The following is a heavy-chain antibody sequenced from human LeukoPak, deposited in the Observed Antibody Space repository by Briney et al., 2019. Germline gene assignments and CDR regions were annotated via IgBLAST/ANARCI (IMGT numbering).Heavy chain of an antibody. J-gene: IGHJ4*02. CDR2: ISGSGGST. V-gene: IGHV3-23*01. D-gene: IGHD5-18*01. CDR1: GFTFSSYA. Sequence: GGSLRLSCAASGFTFSSYAMSWVRQAPGKGLEWVSAISGSGGSTYYADSVKGRFTISRDNSKNTLYLQMNSLRAEDTAVYYCAKYTAMLKDPYYFDYWGQGTLVTVSS. CDR3: AKYTAMLKDPYYFDY.